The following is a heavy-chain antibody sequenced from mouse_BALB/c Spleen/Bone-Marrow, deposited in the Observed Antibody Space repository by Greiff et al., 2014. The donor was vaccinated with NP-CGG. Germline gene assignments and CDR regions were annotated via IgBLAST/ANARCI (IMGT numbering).Heavy chain of an antibody. CDR2: TSNGGDNT. CDR3: VRHRYDGYYFDY. V-gene: IGHV5-12-2*01. D-gene: IGHD2-14*01. Sequence: VQLKESGGGLVQPGGSLKLSCAASGFTFSSYIMSWVRQTPEKRLEWVAYTSNGGDNTYYPDTVKGRFIISRDNAKNTLCLQMSSLKSEDTAMYYCVRHRYDGYYFDYWGQGTTLTVSS. J-gene: IGHJ2*01. CDR1: GFTFSSYI.